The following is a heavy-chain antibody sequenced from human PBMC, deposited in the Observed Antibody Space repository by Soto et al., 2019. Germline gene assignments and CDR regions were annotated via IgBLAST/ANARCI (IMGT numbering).Heavy chain of an antibody. V-gene: IGHV1-2*04. D-gene: IGHD3-3*01. CDR3: ARDYAPYGFWSGYYIRPYGGMDV. Sequence: GASVKVSCKASGYTFTGYYMHWVRQAPGQGLEWMGWINPNSGGTNYAQKFQGWVTMTRDTSISTAYMELSRLRSDDTAVYYCARDYAPYGFWSGYYIRPYGGMDVWGQGTTVTVSS. J-gene: IGHJ6*02. CDR2: INPNSGGT. CDR1: GYTFTGYY.